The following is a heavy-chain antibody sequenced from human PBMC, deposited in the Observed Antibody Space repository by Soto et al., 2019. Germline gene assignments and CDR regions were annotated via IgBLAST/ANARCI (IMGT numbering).Heavy chain of an antibody. J-gene: IGHJ4*02. V-gene: IGHV4-59*01. CDR1: GGSSTSDY. CDR2: IFHSLGA. CDR3: VRDLNGSGDY. Sequence: SETLYITCTVSGGSSTSDYWSWIRQPPGKGLEWLGYIFHSLGAKYNPSLGSRGTISLDTSKNQLSLSLRSVTAADTAIYFCVRDLNGSGDYWGQGTLVTVSS. D-gene: IGHD3-10*01.